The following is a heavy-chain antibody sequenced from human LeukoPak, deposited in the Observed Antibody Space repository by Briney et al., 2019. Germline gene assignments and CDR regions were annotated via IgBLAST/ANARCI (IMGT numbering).Heavy chain of an antibody. V-gene: IGHV3-73*01. CDR3: GGNYYDSSGYYVNYYYGMDV. J-gene: IGHJ6*02. CDR2: IRSKANSYAT. Sequence: GGSLTLSCAASGFTFSGSAMHWVRQASGKGLEWVGRIRSKANSYATAYAASVKGRFTISRDDSKNTAYLQMNSLKTEDTAVYYCGGNYYDSSGYYVNYYYGMDVWGQGTTVTVSS. CDR1: GFTFSGSA. D-gene: IGHD3-22*01.